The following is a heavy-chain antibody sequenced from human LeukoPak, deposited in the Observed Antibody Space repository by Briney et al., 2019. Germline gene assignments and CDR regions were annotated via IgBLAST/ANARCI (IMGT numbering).Heavy chain of an antibody. CDR2: IYYSGST. V-gene: IGHV4-39*07. D-gene: IGHD2/OR15-2a*01. CDR3: ARVNSRDNWFDP. Sequence: SETLSLTCTVSGGSISSSSYYWGWIRQPPGKGLEWIGSIYYSGSTYYNPSLKSRVTISVDTSKNQCSLKLSSVTAADTAVYYCARVNSRDNWFDPWGQGTLVTVSS. J-gene: IGHJ5*02. CDR1: GGSISSSSYY.